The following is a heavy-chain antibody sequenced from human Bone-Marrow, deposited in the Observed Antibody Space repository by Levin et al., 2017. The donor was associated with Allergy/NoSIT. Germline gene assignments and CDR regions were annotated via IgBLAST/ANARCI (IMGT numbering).Heavy chain of an antibody. J-gene: IGHJ5*02. CDR3: ARGLLNWNYGGNWFDP. Sequence: SETLSLTCAVYGGSFSGYYWSWIRQPPGKGLEWIGEINHSGSTNYNPSLKSRVTISVDTSKNQFSLKLSSVTAADTAVYYCARGLLNWNYGGNWFDPWGQGTLVTVSS. CDR2: INHSGST. CDR1: GGSFSGYY. V-gene: IGHV4-34*01. D-gene: IGHD1-7*01.